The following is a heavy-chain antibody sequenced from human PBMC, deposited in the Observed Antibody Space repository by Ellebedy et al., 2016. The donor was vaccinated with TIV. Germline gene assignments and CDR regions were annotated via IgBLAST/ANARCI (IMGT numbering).Heavy chain of an antibody. CDR2: INPGNGIT. V-gene: IGHV1-3*01. D-gene: IGHD6-6*01. CDR1: GYTFIYSA. J-gene: IGHJ4*02. Sequence: ASVKVSCXTSGYTFIYSAIHWVRQAPGQRLEWMGWINPGNGITKSSQTFQGRVSITRDTGASTVYMELSSLRSEDTAVYFCARDAPGALKYFDYWGQGTLVTVSS. CDR3: ARDAPGALKYFDY.